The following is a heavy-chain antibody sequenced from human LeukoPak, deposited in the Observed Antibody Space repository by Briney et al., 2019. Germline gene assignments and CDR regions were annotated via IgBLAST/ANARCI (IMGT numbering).Heavy chain of an antibody. V-gene: IGHV4-30-2*01. D-gene: IGHD3-9*01. J-gene: IGHJ3*02. Sequence: SQTLSLTCAVSGGSISSGGYSWSWIRQPPGKGLEWIVYIYHSGSTYYNPSLKSRVTISVDRSKNQFSLKLSSVAAADTAVYYCARGTPVDVADAFDIWGQGTMVTVSS. CDR2: IYHSGST. CDR1: GGSISSGGYS. CDR3: ARGTPVDVADAFDI.